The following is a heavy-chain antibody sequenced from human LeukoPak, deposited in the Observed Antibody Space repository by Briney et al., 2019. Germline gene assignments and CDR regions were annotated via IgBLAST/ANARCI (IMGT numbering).Heavy chain of an antibody. CDR2: MNRVGST. V-gene: IGHV3-66*01. J-gene: IGHJ3*02. D-gene: IGHD1-26*01. CDR3: ARGLTVGATGVWAFDI. CDR1: GFTVSNNY. Sequence: GGSLRLSCAASGFTVSNNYMTWVRQAPGKGLESVSVMNRVGSTYYADSVKGRFTISRDNFKNMLHLQMNSLRVEDTALYYCARGLTVGATGVWAFDIWGQGTMVTVSS.